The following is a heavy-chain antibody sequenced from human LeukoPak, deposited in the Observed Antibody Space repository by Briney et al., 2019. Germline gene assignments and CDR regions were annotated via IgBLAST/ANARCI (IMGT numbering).Heavy chain of an antibody. Sequence: GGSLRLSCEASGFTFSSYAMTWFRQPPGKGLEWVSGISGSGGSTYYADSVKGRFTISRDNSKNTLYLQMNSLRAEDTAVYYCAKGPMIVVVNAWGQGTLVTVSS. D-gene: IGHD3-22*01. CDR1: GFTFSSYA. CDR2: ISGSGGST. CDR3: AKGPMIVVVNA. V-gene: IGHV3-23*01. J-gene: IGHJ5*02.